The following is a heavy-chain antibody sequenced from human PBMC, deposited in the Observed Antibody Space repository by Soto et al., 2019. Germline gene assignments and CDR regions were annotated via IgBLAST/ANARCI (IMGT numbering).Heavy chain of an antibody. V-gene: IGHV3-48*02. CDR1: GFTFSSYS. CDR2: ISSISSTI. Sequence: PGGSLRLSCAASGFTFSSYSMNWVRQAPGKGLEWVSYISSISSTIYYADSVKGRFTISRDNAKNSLYLQMNSLRDEDTAVYYCARDPRHTLSSGWYTDYYYYGMDVWGQGTTVTVS. J-gene: IGHJ6*02. D-gene: IGHD6-19*01. CDR3: ARDPRHTLSSGWYTDYYYYGMDV.